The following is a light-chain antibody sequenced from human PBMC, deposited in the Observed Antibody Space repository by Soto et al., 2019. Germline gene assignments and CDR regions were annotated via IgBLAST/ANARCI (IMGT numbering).Light chain of an antibody. Sequence: EIVMTQSPATLSVSPGERVTLSCRASQSVSSSLAWYQQKPGQAPRLLIYGASTRATGIPDSFSGSGSGTEFTLTISSMQSEDFAVYYCQQYNNWPPFTFGPGTKVDIK. CDR3: QQYNNWPPFT. CDR2: GAS. V-gene: IGKV3-15*01. J-gene: IGKJ3*01. CDR1: QSVSSS.